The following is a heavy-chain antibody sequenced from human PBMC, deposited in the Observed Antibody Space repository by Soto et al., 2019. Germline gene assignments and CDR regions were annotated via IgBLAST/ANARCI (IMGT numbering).Heavy chain of an antibody. V-gene: IGHV1-69*13. Sequence: SVKVSCKASGGTFSSYAISWVRQAPGQGLEWMGGIIPIFGTANYAQKFQGRVTITADESTSTAYMELSSLRSEDTAVYYCARDLGPGRGYSYGSFDYWGQGTLVTVSS. CDR2: IIPIFGTA. D-gene: IGHD5-18*01. CDR1: GGTFSSYA. J-gene: IGHJ4*02. CDR3: ARDLGPGRGYSYGSFDY.